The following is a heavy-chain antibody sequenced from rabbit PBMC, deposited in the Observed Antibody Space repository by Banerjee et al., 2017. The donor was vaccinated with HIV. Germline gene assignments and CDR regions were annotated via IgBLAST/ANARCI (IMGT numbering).Heavy chain of an antibody. V-gene: IGHV1S40*01. Sequence: QSLEESGGDLVKPGASLTLTCTASGFSFNSNYYICWVRQAPGKGLEWIACIYAGSSGTTYYASWAKGRFTISKTSSTTVTLQMTSLTAADTATYFCARGYGYYSAYGTATLNLWGQGTLVTVS. CDR1: GFSFNSNYY. J-gene: IGHJ4*01. D-gene: IGHD7-1*01. CDR2: IYAGSSGTT. CDR3: ARGYGYYSAYGTATLNL.